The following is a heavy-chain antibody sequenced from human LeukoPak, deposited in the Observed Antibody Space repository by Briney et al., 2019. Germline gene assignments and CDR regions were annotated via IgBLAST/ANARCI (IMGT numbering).Heavy chain of an antibody. D-gene: IGHD5-12*01. CDR2: IIPIFGTA. Sequence: VASVKVSCKASGGTFSSYAISWVRQAPGQGLEWMGGIIPIFGTANYAQKFQGRVTITTDESTSTAYMELSSLRSEDTAVYYCARGTQPQIVATILDYWGQGTLVTVSS. J-gene: IGHJ4*02. CDR1: GGTFSSYA. V-gene: IGHV1-69*05. CDR3: ARGTQPQIVATILDY.